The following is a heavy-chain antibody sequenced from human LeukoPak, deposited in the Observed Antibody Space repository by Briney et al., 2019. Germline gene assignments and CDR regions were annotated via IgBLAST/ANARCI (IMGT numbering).Heavy chain of an antibody. CDR1: GFTFSGYG. V-gene: IGHV3-23*01. Sequence: SGGSLRLSCAASGFTFSGYGMSWVRQAPGKGLEWVSVISGSGGSTYYADSVKGRFTISRDNAKNSLYLQMNSLRAEDTAVYYCARGALWFGEFLDGLFDYWGQGTLVTVSS. CDR2: ISGSGGST. D-gene: IGHD3-10*01. CDR3: ARGALWFGEFLDGLFDY. J-gene: IGHJ4*02.